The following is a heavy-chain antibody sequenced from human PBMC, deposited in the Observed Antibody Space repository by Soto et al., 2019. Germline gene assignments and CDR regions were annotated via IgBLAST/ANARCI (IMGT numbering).Heavy chain of an antibody. Sequence: QVQLQESGPGLVKPSQTLSLTCTVSGGSISSGGYYWSWIRQHPGKGLEWIGYIYYSGSTYYNPSLKSRVTISVDTSKNQFSLKLSSVTAADTAVYYCARVKWYDSSGYYYAFDYWGQGTLVTVSS. CDR3: ARVKWYDSSGYYYAFDY. CDR2: IYYSGST. CDR1: GGSISSGGYY. J-gene: IGHJ4*02. D-gene: IGHD3-22*01. V-gene: IGHV4-31*03.